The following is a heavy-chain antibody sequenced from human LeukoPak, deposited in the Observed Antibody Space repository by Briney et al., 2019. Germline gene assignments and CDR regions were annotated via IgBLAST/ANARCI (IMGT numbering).Heavy chain of an antibody. Sequence: ASVKVSCKVSGYTLTELSMHWVRQAPGQGLEWMGRIIPIFGTANYAQKFQGRVTITADTSTDTAYMELSSLRSEDTAVYYCATGAGYVAAHHDYWGQGTLVTVSS. CDR2: IIPIFGTA. D-gene: IGHD3-9*01. CDR1: GYTLTELS. CDR3: ATGAGYVAAHHDY. V-gene: IGHV1-24*01. J-gene: IGHJ4*02.